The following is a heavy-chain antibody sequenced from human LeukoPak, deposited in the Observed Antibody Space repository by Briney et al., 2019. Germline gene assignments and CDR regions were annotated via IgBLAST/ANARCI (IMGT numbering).Heavy chain of an antibody. CDR1: GGSFSGYY. Sequence: SETLSLTCAVYGGSFSGYYWSWIRQPPGKGLEWIGEINHSGSTNYNPSLKSRVTISVDTSKNQFSLKLSSVTAAGTAVYYCARVRSSGWNNWFDPWGQGTLVTVSS. D-gene: IGHD6-19*01. CDR2: INHSGST. J-gene: IGHJ5*02. V-gene: IGHV4-34*01. CDR3: ARVRSSGWNNWFDP.